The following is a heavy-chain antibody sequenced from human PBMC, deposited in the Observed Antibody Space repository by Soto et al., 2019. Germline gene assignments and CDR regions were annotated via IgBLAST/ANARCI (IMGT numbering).Heavy chain of an antibody. D-gene: IGHD3-3*01. CDR2: IYPGDSDT. Sequence: GESLKISCKGSGYSFTSYWIGWMRQMPGKGLEWMGIIYPGDSDTRYSPSFQGQVTISADKSISTAYLQWSSLKASDTAMYYCARRTFGVTYGMDVWGQGTTVTVSS. V-gene: IGHV5-51*01. CDR1: GYSFTSYW. J-gene: IGHJ6*02. CDR3: ARRTFGVTYGMDV.